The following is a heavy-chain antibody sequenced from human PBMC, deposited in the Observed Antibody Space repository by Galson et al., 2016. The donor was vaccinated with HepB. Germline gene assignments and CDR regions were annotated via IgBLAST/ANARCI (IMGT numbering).Heavy chain of an antibody. J-gene: IGHJ4*02. CDR1: GFTFRFHG. CDR2: INDNGANT. CDR3: VLWGRQQFDY. D-gene: IGHD6-13*01. V-gene: IGHV3-23*01. Sequence: SLRLSCATSGFTFRFHGMTWVRQAPGKGLEWVSTINDNGANTHYADSVRGRFTISRDNSRSILYLQMNSLRAEDTATYYCVLWGRQQFDYWGRGTLVTVSS.